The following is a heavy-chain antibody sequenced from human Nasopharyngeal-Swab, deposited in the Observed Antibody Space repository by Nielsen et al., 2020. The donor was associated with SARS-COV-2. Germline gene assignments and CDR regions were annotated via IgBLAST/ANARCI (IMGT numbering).Heavy chain of an antibody. D-gene: IGHD1-26*01. CDR3: ASGPRGSYLQFDN. J-gene: IGHJ4*02. CDR1: GFTLSNYA. CDR2: ISGGDDTT. Sequence: GESLKISCAASGFTLSNYAMNWVRLAPGKGLEWVSAISGGDDTTYYADSVRGRFTISRDNAKNTLYLQMNSLRAEDTAVYYCASGPRGSYLQFDNWGQGTLVTVSS. V-gene: IGHV3-23*01.